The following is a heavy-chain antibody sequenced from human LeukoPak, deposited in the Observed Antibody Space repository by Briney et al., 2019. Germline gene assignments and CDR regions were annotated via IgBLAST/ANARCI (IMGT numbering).Heavy chain of an antibody. CDR2: IRYIWTT. CDR1: GGSISGSRRY. V-gene: IGHV4-39*01. CDR3: TRQLSWASDTGDS. J-gene: IGHJ5*01. D-gene: IGHD6-13*01. Sequence: PSETLSLTCNVSGGSISGSRRYWGWVSQPSGGGLEWIGSIRYIWTTYYNPSLQSRLTISVDNSQNQFSLKLKSVTAADTSMYYCTRQLSWASDTGDSWGQGTLVTVSS.